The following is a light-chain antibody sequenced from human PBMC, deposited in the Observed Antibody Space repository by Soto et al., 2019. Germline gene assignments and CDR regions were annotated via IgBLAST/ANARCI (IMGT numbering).Light chain of an antibody. Sequence: QSVLXXXXXXXGAXGXXXXIXXXXXXXXIGAGYDVHWYQQLPGTAPKVXXXXNNNRPSGVPDRFSGSKSGXSASLAITGLQAEDEADYYCQSYDSSLSGSVVXXGGTKLTVL. V-gene: IGLV1-40*01. J-gene: IGLJ2*01. CDR2: XNN. CDR1: XXXIGAGYD. CDR3: QSYDSSLSGSVV.